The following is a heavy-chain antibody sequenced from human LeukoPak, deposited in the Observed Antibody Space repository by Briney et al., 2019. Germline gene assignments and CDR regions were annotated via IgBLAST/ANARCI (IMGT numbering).Heavy chain of an antibody. CDR1: AFTFSNYA. CDR2: IWYDGSNE. D-gene: IGHD3-3*01. CDR3: ARGERVNLRIFEGYDY. V-gene: IGHV3-33*01. Sequence: GGSLRLSCAASAFTFSNYAMHWVRQAPGEGLEWVGMIWYDGSNENYADSVRGRFTISRDNVKNTLYLQMSSLRAEDTAVYYCARGERVNLRIFEGYDYWGRGTLVTVSS. J-gene: IGHJ4*02.